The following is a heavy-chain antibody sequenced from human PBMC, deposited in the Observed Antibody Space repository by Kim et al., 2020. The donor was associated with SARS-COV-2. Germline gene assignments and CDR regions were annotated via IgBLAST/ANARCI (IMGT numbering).Heavy chain of an antibody. Sequence: SETLSLTCAVHGGSFSGSYWSWIRQPPGKGLEWIGESNHLGGTNYNPSLNSRVTISVDTSKNQFSLRLSSVSAADTAVDYCARLGGNTQMGYNWFDPWGQGTLVHVSS. CDR3: ARLGGNTQMGYNWFDP. D-gene: IGHD1-26*01. V-gene: IGHV4-34*01. CDR2: SNHLGGT. CDR1: GGSFSGSY. J-gene: IGHJ5*02.